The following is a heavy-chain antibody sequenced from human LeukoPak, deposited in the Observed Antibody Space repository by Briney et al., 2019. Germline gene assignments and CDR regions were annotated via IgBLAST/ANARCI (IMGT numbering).Heavy chain of an antibody. J-gene: IGHJ4*02. CDR3: CLHHYVSSGLDN. V-gene: IGHV3-73*01. Sequence: GGSLRLSCAASGFTFSSSAMQWVRQASGKGLEWVGRIRSKANSYATAYAASVKGRFTISRDDSKNTAYLQMNSLKTEDTAVSYCCLHHYVSSGLDNWVQGTLVTVSS. D-gene: IGHD3-22*01. CDR2: IRSKANSYAT. CDR1: GFTFSSSA.